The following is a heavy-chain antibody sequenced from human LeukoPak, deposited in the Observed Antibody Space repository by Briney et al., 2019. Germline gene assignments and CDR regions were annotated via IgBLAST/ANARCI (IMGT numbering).Heavy chain of an antibody. CDR1: GYTFTNYP. D-gene: IGHD2-15*01. J-gene: IGHJ4*02. Sequence: GASVKVSCKASGYTFTNYPVNWVRQAPGQGLEWMGWINTNTGTPTYAQGFTGRFVFSSDTSVSTAYLQISSLEADDTAVYYCARGLGYCSGYSCYPGDWGQGTLVTVSS. CDR2: INTNTGTP. CDR3: ARGLGYCSGYSCYPGD. V-gene: IGHV7-4-1*02.